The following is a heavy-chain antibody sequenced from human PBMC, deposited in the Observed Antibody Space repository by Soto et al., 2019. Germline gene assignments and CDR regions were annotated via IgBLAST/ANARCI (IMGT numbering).Heavy chain of an antibody. D-gene: IGHD4-17*01. J-gene: IGHJ6*02. CDR2: VSGRGGST. V-gene: IGHV3-23*01. Sequence: GGSLRLSCAASGFTFSHYAMTWVRQAPGKGLEWASSVSGRGGSTKYADSVKDRFTISRDNSKNTLYLQMNSLRAEDTAIYYCAKDSTVTTSLYFYYYGFDVWGQGTTVTVSS. CDR3: AKDSTVTTSLYFYYYGFDV. CDR1: GFTFSHYA.